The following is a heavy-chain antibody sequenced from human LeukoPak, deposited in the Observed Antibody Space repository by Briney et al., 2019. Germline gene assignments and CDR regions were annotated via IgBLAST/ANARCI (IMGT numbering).Heavy chain of an antibody. J-gene: IGHJ4*02. V-gene: IGHV3-15*01. D-gene: IGHD3-3*01. CDR1: GFTFSNAW. CDR3: TTHQRSVYYDFWSGYSEVDY. CDR2: IKSKTDGGTT. Sequence: GGSLRLSCAASGFTFSNAWMSWVRQAPGKGLEWVGRIKSKTDGGTTDYAAPVKGRFTISRDDSKNTLYLQMNSLKTEDTAVYYCTTHQRSVYYDFWSGYSEVDYWGQGTLVTVSS.